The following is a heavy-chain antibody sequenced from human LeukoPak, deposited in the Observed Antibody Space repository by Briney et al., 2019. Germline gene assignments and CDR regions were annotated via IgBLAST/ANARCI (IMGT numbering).Heavy chain of an antibody. J-gene: IGHJ4*02. V-gene: IGHV3-30*18. Sequence: GRSLRLSCAASVFTFSSYGMHWVRQAPGKGLEWVAVISYDGSNKYYADSVKGRSTISRDNSKNTLYLQMNSLRAEDTAVYYCAKSDVTGGYIVVDYFDYWGQGTLVTVSS. CDR1: VFTFSSYG. D-gene: IGHD2-2*01. CDR3: AKSDVTGGYIVVDYFDY. CDR2: ISYDGSNK.